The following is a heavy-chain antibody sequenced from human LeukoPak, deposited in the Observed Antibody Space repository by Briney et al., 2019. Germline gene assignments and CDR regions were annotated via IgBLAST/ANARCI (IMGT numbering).Heavy chain of an antibody. J-gene: IGHJ4*02. V-gene: IGHV5-51*01. CDR3: ARRGYCSGGSCSEFDY. CDR1: GDDLVTYW. CDR2: IYAGDSDT. Sequence: GESLKISCKGSGDDLVTYWIAWVRQMPGKGLEWMGIIYAGDSDTRYSPSFQGQVTISADKSINTAYLHWSSLKASDTAIYYCARRGYCSGGSCSEFDYWGQGTLVTVSA. D-gene: IGHD2-15*01.